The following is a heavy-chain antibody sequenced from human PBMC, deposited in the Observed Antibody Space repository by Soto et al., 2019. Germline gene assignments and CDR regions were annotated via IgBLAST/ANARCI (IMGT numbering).Heavy chain of an antibody. Sequence: PSETLSLTCTVSGGSISSSSYYWGWIRQPPGKGLEWIGSIYYSGSTYYNPSLKSRVTISVDTSKNQFSLKLSSVTAADTAVYYCARLYDFWSGLGPDYYYGMDVWDQGTTVTVSS. D-gene: IGHD3-3*01. J-gene: IGHJ6*02. CDR1: GGSISSSSYY. V-gene: IGHV4-39*01. CDR2: IYYSGST. CDR3: ARLYDFWSGLGPDYYYGMDV.